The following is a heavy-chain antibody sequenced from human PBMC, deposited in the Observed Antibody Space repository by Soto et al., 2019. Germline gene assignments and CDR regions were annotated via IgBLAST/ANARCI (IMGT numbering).Heavy chain of an antibody. D-gene: IGHD2-2*01. CDR2: INPNSGGT. J-gene: IGHJ6*02. CDR1: GYTFTGYY. Sequence: GASVKVSCKASGYTFTGYYMHWVRQAPGQGLEWMGWINPNSGGTNYAQKFQGWVTMTRDTSISTAYMEPSRLRSDDTAVYYCARGEDPYCSSTSCYYYGMDVWGQGTTVTVSS. CDR3: ARGEDPYCSSTSCYYYGMDV. V-gene: IGHV1-2*04.